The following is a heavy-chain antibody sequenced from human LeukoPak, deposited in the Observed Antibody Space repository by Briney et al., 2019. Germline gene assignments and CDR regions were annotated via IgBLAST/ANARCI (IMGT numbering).Heavy chain of an antibody. V-gene: IGHV1-2*04. J-gene: IGHJ4*02. D-gene: IGHD3-9*01. Sequence: GASVKVSCKASGYTFTGYYMHWVRQAPGQGLEWMGWINPNSGGTNYAQKFQGWVTMTRDTSISTAYMELSRLRSDDTAVYYCARDRSDILTGHHFDYWGQGTLVTVSS. CDR1: GYTFTGYY. CDR2: INPNSGGT. CDR3: ARDRSDILTGHHFDY.